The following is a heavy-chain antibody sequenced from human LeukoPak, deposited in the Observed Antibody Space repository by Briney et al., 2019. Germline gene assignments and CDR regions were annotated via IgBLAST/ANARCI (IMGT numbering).Heavy chain of an antibody. D-gene: IGHD5-18*01. CDR3: ARDLAYSRLDY. Sequence: PGGSLRLSCAVSGLTFSSSWMDWVRQAPGKGLEWVASINPDGKKKYSADSVKGRFTISRDNAENSLYLQMNSPRVEDTAFYYCARDLAYSRLDYWGQGMLVTVSS. J-gene: IGHJ4*02. V-gene: IGHV3-7*01. CDR2: INPDGKKK. CDR1: GLTFSSSW.